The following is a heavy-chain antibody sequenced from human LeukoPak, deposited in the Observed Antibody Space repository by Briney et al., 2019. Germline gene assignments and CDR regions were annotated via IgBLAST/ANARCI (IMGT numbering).Heavy chain of an antibody. CDR3: ARARGYFDL. CDR2: TYYRTKWNN. Sequence: SQTLSLTCAISGDSVSSNSAAWSWIRQSPSRGLECRGRTYYRTKWNNNYAISVKSPTTINPATSKNQFSLQLNSVTPEDTGVYYCARARGYFDLWGRGTLVTVSS. V-gene: IGHV6-1*01. J-gene: IGHJ2*01. CDR1: GDSVSSNSAA. D-gene: IGHD3-10*01.